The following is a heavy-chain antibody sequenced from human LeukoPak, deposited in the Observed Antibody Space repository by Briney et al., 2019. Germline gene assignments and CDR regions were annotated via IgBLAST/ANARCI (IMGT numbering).Heavy chain of an antibody. V-gene: IGHV3-11*01. D-gene: IGHD5-18*01. CDR1: GSTFSDYY. J-gene: IGHJ4*02. CDR3: ARDYGPTRGPGYSEGDY. CDR2: ISSSGSTM. Sequence: PGGSLRLSCAASGSTFSDYYMSWIRQAPGKGLEWVSYISSSGSTMYYADSVKGRFTTSRDNAKNSLYLQMNSLRAEDTAVYYCARDYGPTRGPGYSEGDYWGQGTLVTVSS.